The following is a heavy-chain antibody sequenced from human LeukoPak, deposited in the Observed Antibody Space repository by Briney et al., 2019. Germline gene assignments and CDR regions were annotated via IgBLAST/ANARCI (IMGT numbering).Heavy chain of an antibody. J-gene: IGHJ4*02. CDR2: LYYSGST. CDR1: GGSISGYY. Sequence: SETLSLTCAVSGGSISGYYWSWFRQPPGKGPEWIGTLYYSGSTNYNPSLKSRVTMSVDTSKNQFSLKLSSVTAADTAVYYCARANYFDYWGQGTLVTVSS. CDR3: ARANYFDY. V-gene: IGHV4-59*01.